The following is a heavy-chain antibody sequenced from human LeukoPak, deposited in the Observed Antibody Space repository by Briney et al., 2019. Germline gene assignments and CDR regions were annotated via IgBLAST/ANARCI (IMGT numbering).Heavy chain of an antibody. CDR1: GFTFSSYS. V-gene: IGHV3-21*01. CDR2: ISSSSSYI. D-gene: IGHD3-22*01. CDR3: ALSYDTDPGTLDY. J-gene: IGHJ4*02. Sequence: PGGSLRLSCAASGFTFSSYSMNWVRQAPGKGLEWVSSISSSSSYIYYADSVKGRFTISRDNAKNSLYLQMNSLRAEDTAVYYCALSYDTDPGTLDYWGQGTLVTVSS.